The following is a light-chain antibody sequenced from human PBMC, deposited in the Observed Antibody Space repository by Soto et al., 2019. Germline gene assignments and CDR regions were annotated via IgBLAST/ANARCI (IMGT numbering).Light chain of an antibody. J-gene: IGLJ1*01. CDR3: SSYTSSSTPNV. V-gene: IGLV2-14*01. Sequence: QAVLTQPASVSGSPGQSITISCTGSSSDVGYYNYVSWYQQHPGKAPKLMIYEVSNRPSGASNRFSGSKSGNTASLTISGLQAEDEADYYCSSYTSSSTPNVFGTGTKVTVL. CDR2: EVS. CDR1: SSDVGYYNY.